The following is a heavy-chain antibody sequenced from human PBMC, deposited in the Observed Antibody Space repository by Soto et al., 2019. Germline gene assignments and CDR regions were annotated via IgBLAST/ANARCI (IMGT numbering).Heavy chain of an antibody. D-gene: IGHD3-3*01. CDR2: ISTHNGNT. J-gene: IGHJ3*01. CDR1: VFTSSG. Sequence: ASGKVSCKASVFTSSGISWVRQAPGQRLEWMGWISTHNGNTIYAQKFQGRVIMTMDTSTTTVYMELRSLRPDDTAVYLCAREGILGLFDGYDLWGQGTMVTVSS. V-gene: IGHV1-18*04. CDR3: AREGILGLFDGYDL.